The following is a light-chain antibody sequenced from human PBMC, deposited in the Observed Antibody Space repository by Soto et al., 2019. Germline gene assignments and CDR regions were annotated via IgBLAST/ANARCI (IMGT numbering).Light chain of an antibody. CDR2: DVS. CDR1: QSINAW. Sequence: DIQMTQSPSTLSASVGDRVTITCRARQSINAWLAWYQQKPGKAPKLLIYDVSTLDSGVPSRFSGSASGTEFALTISSLESDDSATYYCQQYHRYSTFGQGTKVDIK. CDR3: QQYHRYST. J-gene: IGKJ1*01. V-gene: IGKV1-5*01.